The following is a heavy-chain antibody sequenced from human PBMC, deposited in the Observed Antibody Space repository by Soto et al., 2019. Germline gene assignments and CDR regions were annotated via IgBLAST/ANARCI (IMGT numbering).Heavy chain of an antibody. Sequence: SETLSLTCAVYGGSFSGYYWSWIRQPPGKGLEWIGEINRSGSTNYNPSLKSRVTISVDTSKNQFSLKLSSVTAADTAVYYCARSELTGTTFFDYWGQGALVTVSS. CDR2: INRSGST. V-gene: IGHV4-34*01. D-gene: IGHD1-7*01. CDR1: GGSFSGYY. J-gene: IGHJ4*02. CDR3: ARSELTGTTFFDY.